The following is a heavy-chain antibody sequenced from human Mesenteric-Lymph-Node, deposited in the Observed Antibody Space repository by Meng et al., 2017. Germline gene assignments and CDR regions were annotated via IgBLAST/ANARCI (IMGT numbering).Heavy chain of an antibody. J-gene: IGHJ4*02. CDR2: INPNSGGT. CDR1: GYTFTGYY. CDR3: ARGTTMVRGVILPDY. V-gene: IGHV1-2*06. Sequence: QVQLVQSGAEVKKPGASVKVSCKASGYTFTGYYMHWVRQAPGQGLEWMGRINPNSGGTNYAQKFQGRVTMTRDTSISTAYMELSRPRSDDTAVYYCARGTTMVRGVILPDYWGQGTLVTVSS. D-gene: IGHD3-10*01.